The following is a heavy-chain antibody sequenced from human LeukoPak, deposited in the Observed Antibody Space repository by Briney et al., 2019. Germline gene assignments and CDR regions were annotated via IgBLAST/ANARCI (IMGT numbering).Heavy chain of an antibody. CDR2: LNEGGSRT. CDR3: AKGDPYGSGSYPVDY. Sequence: GESLTLSCTSSGFTLSNYWMHYVRQAPGKGLVWVSRLNEGGSRTDYADSVKGRFTISRDNAKNTVYLQMNSLRPEDTAVYYCAKGDPYGSGSYPVDYWGQGTLVTVSS. D-gene: IGHD3-10*01. J-gene: IGHJ4*02. V-gene: IGHV3-74*01. CDR1: GFTLSNYW.